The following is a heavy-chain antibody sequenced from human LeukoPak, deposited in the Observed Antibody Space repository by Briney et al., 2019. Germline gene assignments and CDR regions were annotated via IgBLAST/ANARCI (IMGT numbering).Heavy chain of an antibody. J-gene: IGHJ4*02. V-gene: IGHV4-4*07. CDR2: IYTSGST. Sequence: SETLSLTCTVSGGSISGSYWSWIRQPAGKGLEWIGRIYTSGSTNYNPSLKSRVTMSVDTSKNQFSLKLSSVTAADTAVYYCARRNKNSWAFDYWGQGTLVTVSS. CDR3: ARRNKNSWAFDY. CDR1: GGSISGSY. D-gene: IGHD6-13*01.